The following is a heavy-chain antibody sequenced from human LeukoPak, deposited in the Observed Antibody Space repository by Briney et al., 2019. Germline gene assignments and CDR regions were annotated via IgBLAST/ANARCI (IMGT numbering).Heavy chain of an antibody. J-gene: IGHJ5*02. Sequence: KTSETLSLTCSVFGGSISSTSHYWGWIRQPPGKGLEWIGSMYYSGSTHKAPSLKSRVTISVDTSKNQFSLKLSSVTAADTAVYYCARGKGYSYDQRFDPWGQGTLVTVSS. D-gene: IGHD5-18*01. CDR2: MYYSGST. CDR1: GGSISSTSHY. CDR3: ARGKGYSYDQRFDP. V-gene: IGHV4-39*07.